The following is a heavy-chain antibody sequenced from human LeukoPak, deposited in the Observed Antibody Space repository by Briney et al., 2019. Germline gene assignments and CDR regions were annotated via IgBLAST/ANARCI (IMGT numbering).Heavy chain of an antibody. J-gene: IGHJ4*02. CDR1: GASISSSYW. CDR2: IHHSGST. V-gene: IGHV4-4*02. CDR3: APSPCRGDSCYRFDF. Sequence: SETLSLTCAVSGASISSSYWWSWVRQPPGKGLEWIGEIHHSGSTKYNPSLKSRVTIAVDKSKNQFSLKLSSVTAADTAVYYCAPSPCRGDSCYRFDFWGQGTQVTASS. D-gene: IGHD2-15*01.